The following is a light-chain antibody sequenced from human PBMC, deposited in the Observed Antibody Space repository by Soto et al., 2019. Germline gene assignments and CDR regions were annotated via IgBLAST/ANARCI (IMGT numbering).Light chain of an antibody. CDR2: AAS. J-gene: IGKJ4*01. V-gene: IGKV1-39*01. Sequence: DIQMTQSPSTLSASVGDRVTITCRTSQSINRYLNWYQQKPGKAPKLLIFAASTLESGVPSRFSGSGFGTDFTLTISSLQPEDFSTYYCQQSYSTPLTFGGGTKVDIK. CDR1: QSINRY. CDR3: QQSYSTPLT.